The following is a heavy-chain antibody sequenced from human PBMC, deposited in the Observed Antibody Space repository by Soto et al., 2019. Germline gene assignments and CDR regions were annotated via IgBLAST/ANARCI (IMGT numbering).Heavy chain of an antibody. CDR2: ISAYNGNT. CDR1: GYTFTSYG. CDR3: AREFTGIAAAFCI. Sequence: ASVKVSCKASGYTFTSYGISWVRQAPGQGLEWMGWISAYNGNTNYAQKLQGRVTMTTDTSTSTAHMELRSLRSDDTAVYYCAREFTGIAAAFCIWGQGTMVTVSS. V-gene: IGHV1-18*01. D-gene: IGHD6-13*01. J-gene: IGHJ3*02.